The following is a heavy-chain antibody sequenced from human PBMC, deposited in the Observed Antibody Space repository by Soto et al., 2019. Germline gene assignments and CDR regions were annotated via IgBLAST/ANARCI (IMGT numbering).Heavy chain of an antibody. CDR1: GGSISSGGYY. CDR2: IYYSGST. V-gene: IGHV4-31*03. J-gene: IGHJ4*02. Sequence: PSETLSLTCTVSGGSISSGGYYWSWIRQHPGKGLEWIGYIYYSGSTYYNPSLKSRVTISVDTSKNQFSLKLSSVTAADTAVYYCARSLKEVLRYFDFPPGPSYFDYWGQGTLVTVSS. D-gene: IGHD3-9*01. CDR3: ARSLKEVLRYFDFPPGPSYFDY.